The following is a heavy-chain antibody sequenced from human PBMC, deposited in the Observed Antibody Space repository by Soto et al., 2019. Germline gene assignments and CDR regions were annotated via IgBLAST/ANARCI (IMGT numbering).Heavy chain of an antibody. J-gene: IGHJ4*02. CDR2: IWYDGSNK. D-gene: IGHD3-3*01. CDR1: GFTFSSYG. V-gene: IGHV3-33*01. CDR3: ERAGEYYYFWSGYYVADY. Sequence: QVQLVESGGGVVQPGRSLRLSCAASGFTFSSYGMHWVRQAPGKGLEWVAVIWYDGSNKYYADSVKGRFTTSRDNSKNTLYLQMNGLRAEDTAVYYCERAGEYYYFWSGYYVADYWRQGTLVTVSS.